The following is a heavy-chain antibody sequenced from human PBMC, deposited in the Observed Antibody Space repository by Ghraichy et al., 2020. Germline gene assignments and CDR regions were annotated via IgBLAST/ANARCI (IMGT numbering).Heavy chain of an antibody. CDR3: TRSGRPVDY. D-gene: IGHD2-2*01. V-gene: IGHV3-7*03. CDR1: GFSFSNYW. Sequence: GGSLRLSCAASGFSFSNYWMSWVRQAPGKGLEWVANIKEDGSETYYVDSVVKGRFTVSRDNAENSLFLQLNSLRAEDTAVYYCTRSGRPVDYWGQGTLVTGSS. CDR2: IKEDGSET. J-gene: IGHJ4*02.